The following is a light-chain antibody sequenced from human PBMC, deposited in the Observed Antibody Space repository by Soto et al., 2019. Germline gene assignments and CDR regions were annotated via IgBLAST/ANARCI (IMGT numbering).Light chain of an antibody. CDR1: SSDIGSYNA. CDR2: DVF. Sequence: QSALTQPRSVSGSPGHSVTISCFGTSSDIGSYNAVSWYQQHPGKAPKLIIFDVFERPSGVPDRFSGSKSGNSASLAITGLQAEDEADYYCQSYDSSLSGYVFGTGTKLTVL. V-gene: IGLV2-11*01. J-gene: IGLJ1*01. CDR3: QSYDSSLSGYV.